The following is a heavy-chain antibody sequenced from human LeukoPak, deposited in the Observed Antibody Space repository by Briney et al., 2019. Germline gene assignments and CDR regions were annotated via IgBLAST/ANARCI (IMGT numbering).Heavy chain of an antibody. CDR1: GFTVSSNY. CDR3: ARDRGVRGIMDY. CDR2: IYHSGST. J-gene: IGHJ4*02. Sequence: GSLRLSCAASGFTVSSNYMSWVRQPPGKGLEWIGSIYHSGSTYYNPSLKSRVTISVDTSKNQFSLKLTSVTAADTAVYYCARDRGVRGIMDYWGQGILVTVSS. D-gene: IGHD3-10*01. V-gene: IGHV4-38-2*02.